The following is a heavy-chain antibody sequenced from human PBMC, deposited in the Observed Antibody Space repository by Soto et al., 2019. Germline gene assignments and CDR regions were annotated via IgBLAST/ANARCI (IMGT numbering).Heavy chain of an antibody. V-gene: IGHV1-8*01. Sequence: QVQLVQSGAEVKKPGASVKVSCKASGYTFTSYDINWVRQATGQGLEWMGWMNPNSGNTGYAQKFQGRVTMTRNTSISTAYMELSSLRSEDTAVYYCARSAVLTYYYYYGMDVWGQGPTVTVSS. CDR2: MNPNSGNT. D-gene: IGHD6-25*01. CDR3: ARSAVLTYYYYYGMDV. J-gene: IGHJ6*02. CDR1: GYTFTSYD.